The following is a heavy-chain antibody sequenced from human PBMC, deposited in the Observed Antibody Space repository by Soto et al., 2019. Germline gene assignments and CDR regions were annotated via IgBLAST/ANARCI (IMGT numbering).Heavy chain of an antibody. D-gene: IGHD2-21*01. J-gene: IGHJ5*02. CDR1: GGSISGHY. Sequence: SETLSLTCSVSGGSISGHYWSWIRQSPGKGLEWIGYIYYTGSTNYTPSLKRRVTISVDTSKNQFSLKVNSVTAADTAVYYCARRAVVAVTGSLDNWLAPWGQGILVTVS. CDR3: ARRAVVAVTGSLDNWLAP. CDR2: IYYTGST. V-gene: IGHV4-59*11.